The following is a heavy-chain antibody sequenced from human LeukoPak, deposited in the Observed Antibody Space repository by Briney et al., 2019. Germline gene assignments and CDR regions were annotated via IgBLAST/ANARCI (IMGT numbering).Heavy chain of an antibody. CDR1: GYRFTDYY. J-gene: IGHJ4*02. V-gene: IGHV1-2*02. CDR3: ARGCSGGSCYFLY. Sequence: ASVKVSCKASGYRFTDYYMHWVRQAPGQGLEWMGWFNPESGGTNYAQKSQGRVTMTTDTTISTAYMELSRLRSDDTAVYYCARGCSGGSCYFLYWGQGTLVTVSS. D-gene: IGHD2-15*01. CDR2: FNPESGGT.